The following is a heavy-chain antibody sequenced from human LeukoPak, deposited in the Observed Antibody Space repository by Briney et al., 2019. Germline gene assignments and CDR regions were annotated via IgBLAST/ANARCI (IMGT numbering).Heavy chain of an antibody. D-gene: IGHD6-19*01. CDR3: TRDSGWYPSKYYYMGV. V-gene: IGHV3-49*04. CDR2: IRSKAYGGTT. CDR1: GFTFGDYA. Sequence: GGSLRLSCTASGFTFGDYAMSWVRQAPGKGLEWVSFIRSKAYGGTTEYAASVKGRFIVSRDDSKSIAYLQMNSLKTEDTAVYYCTRDSGWYPSKYYYMGVWGKGTTVTVSS. J-gene: IGHJ6*03.